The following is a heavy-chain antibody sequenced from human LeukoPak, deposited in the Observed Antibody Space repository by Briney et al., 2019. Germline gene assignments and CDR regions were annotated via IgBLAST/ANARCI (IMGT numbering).Heavy chain of an antibody. Sequence: SETLSLTCNVSGGSIRGYYWSWIRQPPGKGLEWIGYIYSSGRTNYNPSLKSRVTISVDTSKNQFYLKLSSVTAADTAVYYCARGGVIAAAVFWGQGTLVTVSS. CDR3: ARGGVIAAAVF. CDR2: IYSSGRT. D-gene: IGHD6-13*01. J-gene: IGHJ4*02. V-gene: IGHV4-59*01. CDR1: GGSIRGYY.